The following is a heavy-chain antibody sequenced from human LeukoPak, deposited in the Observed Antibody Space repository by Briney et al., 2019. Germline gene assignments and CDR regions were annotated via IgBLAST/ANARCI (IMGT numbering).Heavy chain of an antibody. Sequence: GGSLRLSCEASGFTFNDYYLIWVRQAPGKGLEWVANIKQDATEKYYVDSVKGRFTISRDNAKNSLYLQMNSLRAEDTAVYYCARDRGNQRGYYYYYMDVWGKGTTVTVSS. D-gene: IGHD1-14*01. CDR2: IKQDATEK. CDR1: GFTFNDYY. CDR3: ARDRGNQRGYYYYYMDV. V-gene: IGHV3-7*01. J-gene: IGHJ6*03.